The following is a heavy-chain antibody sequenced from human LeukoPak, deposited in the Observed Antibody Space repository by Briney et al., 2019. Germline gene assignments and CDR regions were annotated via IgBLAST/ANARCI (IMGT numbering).Heavy chain of an antibody. V-gene: IGHV1-18*01. CDR1: GYTFTSYG. CDR2: INAYNGNT. D-gene: IGHD4-17*01. J-gene: IGHJ4*02. CDR3: ARESDPDYCGDYAWFDY. Sequence: ASVKVSCKASGYTFTSYGISWVRQAPGQGLEWMGWINAYNGNTNYAQKLQGRVTMTTDTSTSTAYMELRSLRSDDTAVYYCARESDPDYCGDYAWFDYWGQGTLVTVSS.